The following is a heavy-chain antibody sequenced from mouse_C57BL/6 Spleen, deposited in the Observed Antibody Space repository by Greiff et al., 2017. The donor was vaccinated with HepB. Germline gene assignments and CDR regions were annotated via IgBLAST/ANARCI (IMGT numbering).Heavy chain of an antibody. CDR1: GYTFTDYE. V-gene: IGHV1-15*01. CDR3: TLYYSKGVRYFDV. D-gene: IGHD2-5*01. Sequence: QVQLQQSGAELVRPGASVTLSCKASGYTFTDYEMHWVKQTPVHGLEWIGAIDPETGGTAYNQKFKGKAILTADKSSSTAYMKLRSLTSEDSAVYYCTLYYSKGVRYFDVWGTGTTVTVSS. CDR2: IDPETGGT. J-gene: IGHJ1*03.